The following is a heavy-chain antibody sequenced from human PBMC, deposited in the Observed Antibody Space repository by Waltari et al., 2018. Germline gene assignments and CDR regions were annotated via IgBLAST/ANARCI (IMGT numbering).Heavy chain of an antibody. CDR2: INAGNGNT. V-gene: IGHV1-3*01. Sequence: QVQLVQSGAEVKKPGASVKVSCKASGYTFTSYAMHWVRQAPGQRLEWMGWINAGNGNTKYSQKFQGRVTITRDTSASTAYMELSSLRSEDTAVYYCARGWDYDSSGYYYFDYWGQGTLVTVSS. CDR1: GYTFTSYA. J-gene: IGHJ4*02. D-gene: IGHD3-22*01. CDR3: ARGWDYDSSGYYYFDY.